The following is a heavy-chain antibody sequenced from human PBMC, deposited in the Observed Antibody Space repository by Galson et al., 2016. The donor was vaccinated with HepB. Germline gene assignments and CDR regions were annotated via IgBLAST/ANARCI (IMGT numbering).Heavy chain of an antibody. CDR2: IYSGGTT. CDR3: ATSPSVGY. Sequence: SLRLSCAASGFTVFNNYMSWVRQAPGKGLEGVSVIYSGGTTNYADSVKGRFTISRDKSKNTLYLQMSSLRAEDTAVYYCATSPSVGYWGQGTLVTVSS. CDR1: GFTVFNNY. D-gene: IGHD6-13*01. J-gene: IGHJ4*02. V-gene: IGHV3-66*01.